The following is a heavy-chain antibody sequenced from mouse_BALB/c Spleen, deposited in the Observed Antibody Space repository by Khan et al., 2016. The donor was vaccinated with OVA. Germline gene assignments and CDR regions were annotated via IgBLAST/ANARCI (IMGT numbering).Heavy chain of an antibody. Sequence: QVQLQQPGAELVKPGASVKLSCKATGYTFTTYWMHWVKQRPGQGLEWIGEINPSNGRTNYNEKFKSKATLTVDKSSSTAYMQLSSLTSEDSAVXYCVRHYYAWFAYWGQGTLVTVSA. D-gene: IGHD2-1*01. CDR1: GYTFTTYW. CDR2: INPSNGRT. CDR3: VRHYYAWFAY. V-gene: IGHV1S81*02. J-gene: IGHJ3*01.